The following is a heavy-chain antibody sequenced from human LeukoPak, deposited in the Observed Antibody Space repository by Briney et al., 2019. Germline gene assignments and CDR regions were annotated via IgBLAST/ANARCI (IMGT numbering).Heavy chain of an antibody. CDR1: GYSINTGGYT. CDR3: ARGGDYYDS. CDR2: IYHSGTT. Sequence: SQTLSLTCAVSGYSINTGGYTWSWIRQPPGKDLEYIGYIYHSGTTNYNPSLKSRVTMSVDRSKNQFSLKLTSVTAADTAVYYCARGGDYYDSWGQGTLVTVSS. V-gene: IGHV4-30-2*01. J-gene: IGHJ4*02.